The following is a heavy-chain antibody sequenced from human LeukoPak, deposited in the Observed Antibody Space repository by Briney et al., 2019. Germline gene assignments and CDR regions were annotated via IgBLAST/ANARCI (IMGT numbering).Heavy chain of an antibody. V-gene: IGHV4-39*01. CDR3: SAYGDYSYFDY. J-gene: IGHJ4*02. D-gene: IGHD4-17*01. CDR2: IYYSGST. CDR1: GGSISSSSYY. Sequence: PSETLSLTCTVSGGSISSSSYYWGWIRQPPGKGLEWIGSIYYSGSTYYNPSLKSRVTISVDTSKNQFSLKLSSVTAADTAVYYCSAYGDYSYFDYWGQGTLVTVSS.